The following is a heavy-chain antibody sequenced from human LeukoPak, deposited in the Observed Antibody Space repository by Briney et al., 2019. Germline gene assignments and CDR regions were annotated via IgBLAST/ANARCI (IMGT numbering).Heavy chain of an antibody. D-gene: IGHD5-12*01. CDR3: ARDLGYSGYVMSY. J-gene: IGHJ4*02. V-gene: IGHV3-48*01. CDR1: GFAFSNYG. Sequence: GGSLRLSCIASGFAFSNYGMNWVHQAPGKGLEWVSYIGSGSQNIYYADSVKGRLSISRDNAKRILFLQMNSLRAEDTAVYYCARDLGYSGYVMSYGGQGTLVTVSS. CDR2: IGSGSQNI.